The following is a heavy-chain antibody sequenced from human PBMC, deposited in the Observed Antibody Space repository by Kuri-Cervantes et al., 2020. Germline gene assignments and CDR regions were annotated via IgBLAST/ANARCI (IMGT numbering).Heavy chain of an antibody. V-gene: IGHV3-74*01. CDR1: GFTLSRNW. CDR3: ARSDWFDP. CDR2: INSDGSST. J-gene: IGHJ5*02. Sequence: GESLKISCLASGFTLSRNWMHWVRQAPGKGLVWVSRINSDGSSTSYADSVKGRFTISRDNAKNTLYLQMNSLRAEDTAVYYCARSDWFDPWGQGTLVTVSS.